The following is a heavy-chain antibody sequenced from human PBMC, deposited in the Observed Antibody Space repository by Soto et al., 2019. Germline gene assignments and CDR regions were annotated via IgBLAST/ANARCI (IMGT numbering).Heavy chain of an antibody. J-gene: IGHJ4*02. Sequence: GGSLRLSCAASGFTFSSYAMSWVRQAPGKGLEWVSAISGSGGSTYYADSVKGRFTISRDNSKNTLYLQMNSLRAEDTAVYYCAKDAPIVVVVAATEGGFDYWGQGTLVTVSS. CDR1: GFTFSSYA. V-gene: IGHV3-23*01. D-gene: IGHD2-15*01. CDR3: AKDAPIVVVVAATEGGFDY. CDR2: ISGSGGST.